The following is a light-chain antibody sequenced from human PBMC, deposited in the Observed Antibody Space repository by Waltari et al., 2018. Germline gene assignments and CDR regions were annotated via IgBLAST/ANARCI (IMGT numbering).Light chain of an antibody. CDR3: QQYDNWLGT. CDR1: QSIRSY. Sequence: EIVMTQSPATLSVFPGERATLSCRASQSIRSYLAWYQPKPGQAPRLLIYGASTRATGIPARFSGSGSGTEFTLTISSLQSEDFAVYFCQQYDNWLGTFGQGTKVEIK. V-gene: IGKV3-15*01. CDR2: GAS. J-gene: IGKJ1*01.